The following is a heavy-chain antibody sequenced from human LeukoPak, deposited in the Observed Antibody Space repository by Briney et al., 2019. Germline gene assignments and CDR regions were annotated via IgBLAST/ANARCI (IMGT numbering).Heavy chain of an antibody. CDR1: GFTFSSYA. Sequence: PGGSLRLSCAAYGFTFSSYAMSWVRQAPGRGLEWVSAISGSGGSTYYADSVKGRFTISRDNSKNTLYLQMNSLRADDTAVYYCGKGEAVAGTKGRSDGYWGQGTLVTVSS. J-gene: IGHJ4*02. D-gene: IGHD6-19*01. CDR2: ISGSGGST. CDR3: GKGEAVAGTKGRSDGY. V-gene: IGHV3-23*01.